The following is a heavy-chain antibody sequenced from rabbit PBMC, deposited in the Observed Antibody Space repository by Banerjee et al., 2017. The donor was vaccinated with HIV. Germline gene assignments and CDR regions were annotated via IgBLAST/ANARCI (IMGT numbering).Heavy chain of an antibody. V-gene: IGHV1S40*01. CDR3: ARRDAGGSENFYYNL. CDR2: INTISGDT. CDR1: EFSFSSGYY. Sequence: QSLEESGGDLVKPGASLTLNCTASEFSFSSGYYMCWVRQAPGKGLEWIACINTISGDTVYATWAKGRFTISKASWTTVTLQMTSLTAADTASYFCARRDAGGSENFYYNLWGPGTLVTVS. D-gene: IGHD8-1*01. J-gene: IGHJ4*01.